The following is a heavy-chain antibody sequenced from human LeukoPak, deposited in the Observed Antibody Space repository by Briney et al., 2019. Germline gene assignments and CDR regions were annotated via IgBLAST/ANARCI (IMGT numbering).Heavy chain of an antibody. D-gene: IGHD5-18*01. CDR3: AKDISNTAMVGFDC. CDR2: ISWNSGSI. Sequence: PGGSLRLSCAASGFTFDDYAMHWVRQAPGKGLEWVSGISWNSGSIGYADSVKGRFTISRDNAKNSLYLQMNSLRAEDTALYYCAKDISNTAMVGFDCWGQGTLVTVSS. J-gene: IGHJ4*02. V-gene: IGHV3-9*01. CDR1: GFTFDDYA.